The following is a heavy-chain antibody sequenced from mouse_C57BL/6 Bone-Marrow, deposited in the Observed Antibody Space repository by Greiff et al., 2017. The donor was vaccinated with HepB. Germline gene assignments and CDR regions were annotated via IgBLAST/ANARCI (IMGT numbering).Heavy chain of an antibody. D-gene: IGHD1-1*01. CDR3: ARPPLYGSSSFDY. V-gene: IGHV5-17*01. CDR2: ISSGSSTI. J-gene: IGHJ2*01. Sequence: EVKLMESGGGLVKPGGSLKLSCAASGFTFSDYGMHWVRQAPEKGLEWVAYISSGSSTIYYADTVKGRFTISRDNAKNTLFLQMTSLRSEDTAMYYCARPPLYGSSSFDYWGQGTTLTVSS. CDR1: GFTFSDYG.